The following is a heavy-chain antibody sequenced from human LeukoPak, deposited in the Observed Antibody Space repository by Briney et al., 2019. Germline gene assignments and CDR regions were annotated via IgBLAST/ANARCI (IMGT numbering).Heavy chain of an antibody. D-gene: IGHD2-15*01. J-gene: IGHJ3*01. V-gene: IGHV1-2*02. CDR2: IDPNNGET. Sequence: ASLKVSCEGSVYMFDVFYMHWVRQGPRQGLEWMGWIDPNNGETVYAQEFQGRVTMTRDTSIATAYMELTSLTFDDSAVYYCVTSGGLPSNTLSVWGQGTKVTVSS. CDR1: VYMFDVFY. CDR3: VTSGGLPSNTLSV.